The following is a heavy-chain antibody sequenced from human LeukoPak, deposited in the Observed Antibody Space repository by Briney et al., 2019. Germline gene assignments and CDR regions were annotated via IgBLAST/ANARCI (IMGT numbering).Heavy chain of an antibody. CDR1: GFTFSSYA. J-gene: IGHJ4*02. CDR2: ISGSGGST. D-gene: IGHD4-23*01. Sequence: GGSLRLSCVASGFTFSSYAMSWVRQAPGKGLEWVSAISGSGGSTYYADSVKGRFTISRDNSKNTLYLQMNSLRAEDTAVYYCARMRLRALRWYDYWGQGTLVTVSS. CDR3: ARMRLRALRWYDY. V-gene: IGHV3-23*01.